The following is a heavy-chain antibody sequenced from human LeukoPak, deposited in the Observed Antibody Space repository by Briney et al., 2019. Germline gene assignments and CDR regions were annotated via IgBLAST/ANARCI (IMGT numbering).Heavy chain of an antibody. J-gene: IGHJ4*02. CDR3: ARAFGDYVWGSYPYFDY. CDR2: IYTSGST. CDR1: GGSISSYY. Sequence: PSETLSLTCTVSGGSISSYYWSWIRQPPGKGLEWIGYIYTSGSTNYNPSLKSRVTISVDTSKNQFSLKLSSVTAADTAVYYCARAFGDYVWGSYPYFDYWGQGTLVTVSS. D-gene: IGHD3-16*02. V-gene: IGHV4-4*09.